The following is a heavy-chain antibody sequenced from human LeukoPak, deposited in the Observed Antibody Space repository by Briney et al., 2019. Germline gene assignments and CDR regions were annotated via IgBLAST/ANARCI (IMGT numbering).Heavy chain of an antibody. CDR3: ARNTFGDYGSDYFDY. Sequence: ASVKVSCKASGGTFSSYAISWVRQAPGQGLEWMGWVSTYNGNTNYAQKLQGRVTMTTDTSTSTAYMELRSLRSDDTAVYYCARNTFGDYGSDYFDYWGQGTLVTVSS. V-gene: IGHV1-18*01. J-gene: IGHJ4*02. CDR2: VSTYNGNT. CDR1: GGTFSSYA. D-gene: IGHD4-17*01.